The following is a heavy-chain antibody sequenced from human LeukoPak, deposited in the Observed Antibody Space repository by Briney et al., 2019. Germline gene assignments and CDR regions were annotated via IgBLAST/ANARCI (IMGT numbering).Heavy chain of an antibody. CDR1: GFTFSSYW. D-gene: IGHD3-10*01. V-gene: IGHV3-7*01. CDR2: IKQDGSEK. Sequence: PGGSLRLSCAASGFTFSSYWMSWVRQAPGKGLEWVANIKQDGSEKYYVDSVKGRFTISRDNAKNSLYKQMNSLRAEDTAVYYCARDRMVGYYYYYYGMDVWGQGTTVTVSS. J-gene: IGHJ6*02. CDR3: ARDRMVGYYYYYYGMDV.